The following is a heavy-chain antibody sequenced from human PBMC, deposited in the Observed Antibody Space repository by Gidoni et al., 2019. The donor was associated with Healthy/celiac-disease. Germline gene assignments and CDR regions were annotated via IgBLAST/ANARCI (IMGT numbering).Heavy chain of an antibody. CDR2: ISGSGGST. CDR3: AKDFYGSGSYGIDY. D-gene: IGHD3-10*01. CDR1: GFTFSSYA. J-gene: IGHJ4*02. V-gene: IGHV3-23*01. Sequence: EVQLLESGGGLVEPGESLRLSCAASGFTFSSYAMSWVRQAPGKGLEWVSAISGSGGSTYYADSVKGRFTISRDNSKNTLYLQMNSLRAEDTAVYYCAKDFYGSGSYGIDYWGQGTLVTVSS.